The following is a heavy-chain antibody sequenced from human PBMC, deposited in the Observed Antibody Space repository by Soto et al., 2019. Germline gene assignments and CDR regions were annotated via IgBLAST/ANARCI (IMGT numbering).Heavy chain of an antibody. Sequence: QVQLVQSGAEVKKPGSSVKVSCKASGGTFSSYAISWVLQAPGQGLEWMGGIIPIFGKANYAQKFQGRVTINEDKSKSKAYMEVSRLRSEDTAVYYCARARPPAPALRAWGQVHLVTVAS. V-gene: IGHV1-69*06. J-gene: IGHJ5*02. CDR2: IIPIFGKA. CDR3: ARARPPAPALRA. CDR1: GGTFSSYA.